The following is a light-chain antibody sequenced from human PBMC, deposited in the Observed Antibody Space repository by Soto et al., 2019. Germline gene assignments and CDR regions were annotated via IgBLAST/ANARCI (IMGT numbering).Light chain of an antibody. CDR2: AAS. Sequence: DIQMTQSPSSMSASVGDRVTITCRASQSISAYLNWYQQKPGKAPKLLIYAASGLQSGVPSRFSGSGSGTDFTLTISSLQPEDFATYYCQESYSTPSVTFGPGTKVDIK. CDR1: QSISAY. V-gene: IGKV1-39*01. J-gene: IGKJ3*01. CDR3: QESYSTPSVT.